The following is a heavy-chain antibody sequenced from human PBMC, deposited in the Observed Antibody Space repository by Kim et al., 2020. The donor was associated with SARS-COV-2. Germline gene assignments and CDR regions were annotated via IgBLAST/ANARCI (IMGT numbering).Heavy chain of an antibody. D-gene: IGHD3-10*01. CDR3: ARDAPFNSNYYGSGSLYYGMDV. CDR1: GGSISSGGYY. CDR2: IYYSGST. Sequence: SETLSLTCTVSGGSISSGGYYWSWIRQHPGKGLEWIGYIYYSGSTYYNPSLKSRVTISVDTSKNQFSLKLSSVTAADTAVYYCARDAPFNSNYYGSGSLYYGMDVWGQGTTVTVSS. V-gene: IGHV4-31*03. J-gene: IGHJ6*02.